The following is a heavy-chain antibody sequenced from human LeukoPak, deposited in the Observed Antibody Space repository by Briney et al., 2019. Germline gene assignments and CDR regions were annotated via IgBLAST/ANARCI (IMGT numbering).Heavy chain of an antibody. CDR2: IKQDGSEK. J-gene: IGHJ4*02. CDR1: GLTFSNSW. Sequence: PGGSLRLSCAASGLTFSNSWMTWVRQAPGKGLECVASIKQDGSEKYYVDSVKGRFTISRDNAKNSLYLQMNSLRAEDTAVYYCARGKAAGDYWGQGTLVTVSS. CDR3: ARGKAAGDY. V-gene: IGHV3-7*01.